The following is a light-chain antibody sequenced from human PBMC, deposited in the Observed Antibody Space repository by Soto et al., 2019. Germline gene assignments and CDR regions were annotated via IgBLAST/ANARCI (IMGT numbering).Light chain of an antibody. V-gene: IGLV1-51*01. CDR2: DNN. CDR3: GTWDNSLKSGL. Sequence: QSVLTQPPSVSGAPGQRVTISCTGSSSNIGAGYDVHWYQQLPGTAPKLLIYDNNKRPSGIPDRFSGSKSGTSATLGITGLQTGDEADYYCGTWDNSLKSGLFGGGTKVTVL. CDR1: SSNIGAGYD. J-gene: IGLJ2*01.